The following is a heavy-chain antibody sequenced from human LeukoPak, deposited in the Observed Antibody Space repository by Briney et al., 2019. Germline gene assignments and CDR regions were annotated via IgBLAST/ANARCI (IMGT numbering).Heavy chain of an antibody. CDR2: IWYDGSNK. V-gene: IGHV3-33*06. Sequence: GGSLRLSCAASGFTFSSYGMHWVRQAPGKGLEWVAVIWYDGSNKYYADSVKGRFTISRDNSKNTLYLQMNSLRAEDTAVYYCAKDRDPYYYGTGPLDYWGQGTLVTASS. CDR1: GFTFSSYG. CDR3: AKDRDPYYYGTGPLDY. J-gene: IGHJ4*02. D-gene: IGHD3-10*01.